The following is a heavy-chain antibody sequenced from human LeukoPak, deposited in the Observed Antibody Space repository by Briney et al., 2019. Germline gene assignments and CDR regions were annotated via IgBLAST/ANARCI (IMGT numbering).Heavy chain of an antibody. CDR1: GFTLSTYW. CDR2: INPDGSGK. D-gene: IGHD3-16*01. CDR3: ASWGAGGNS. V-gene: IGHV3-7*01. Sequence: GGSLRLSCEASGFTLSTYWMSWARQVPGKGLDWVANINPDGSGKRYVDSVKGRFTIARDNADNSLSLQMNSLRAEDTAVYYCASWGAGGNSWGQGTLVTASS. J-gene: IGHJ4*02.